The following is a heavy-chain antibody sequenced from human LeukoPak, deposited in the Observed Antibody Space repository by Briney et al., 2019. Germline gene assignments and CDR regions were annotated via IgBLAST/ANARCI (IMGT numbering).Heavy chain of an antibody. Sequence: PSETLSLTCTVSGGSISSYYWSWIRQPPGKGLEWIGYIYYSGSTNYNPSLKSRVTISVDTSKNQFSLKLSSVTAADTAVYYCARTEMATIFEVGAIXXWGQXXLVT. V-gene: IGHV4-59*01. CDR3: ARTEMATIFEVGAIXX. D-gene: IGHD5-24*01. J-gene: IGHJ1*01. CDR2: IYYSGST. CDR1: GGSISSYY.